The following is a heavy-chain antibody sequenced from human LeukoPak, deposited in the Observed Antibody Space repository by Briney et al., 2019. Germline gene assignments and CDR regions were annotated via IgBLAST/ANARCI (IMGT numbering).Heavy chain of an antibody. J-gene: IGHJ4*02. CDR2: IYYSGYT. CDR1: GGSISSYY. CDR3: AGEGHRGYSYFL. D-gene: IGHD5-18*01. V-gene: IGHV4-59*01. Sequence: PSETLSLTCTVSGGSISSYYWSWIRQPPGKGLEWIGDIYYSGYTNYNPSLKSRVTISVDTSKNQFSLKLRSVTAADTAVYYCAGEGHRGYSYFLWGQGTLVTVSS.